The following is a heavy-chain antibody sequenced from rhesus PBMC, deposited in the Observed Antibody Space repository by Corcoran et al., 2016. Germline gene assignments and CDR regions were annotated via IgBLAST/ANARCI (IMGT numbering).Heavy chain of an antibody. CDR3: AGGYSGRYYY. J-gene: IGHJ4*01. V-gene: IGHV4-122*02. CDR2: ILYGGCT. CDR1: GGSISSSYYY. Sequence: QVQLQESGPGLVKPSETLYLTCAVSGGSISSSYYYWSWIRQPPGKGLECIGYILYGGCTSYTPSHKGRGTISRDTSKNQFSLMLSSVTAADTAVYYCAGGYSGRYYYWGQGALVTVSS. D-gene: IGHD3-16*01.